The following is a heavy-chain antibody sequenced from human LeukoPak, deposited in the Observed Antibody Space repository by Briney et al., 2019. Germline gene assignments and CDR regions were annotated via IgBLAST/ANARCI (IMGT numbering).Heavy chain of an antibody. CDR3: ARDNYYGSGSYYMGYYYGMDV. Sequence: GRSLRLSCAASGFTFNSYGMHWVRQAPGKGLEWVAVISYDGSNKYYADSVKGRFTISRDNSKNTLYLQMNSLRAEDTAVYYCARDNYYGSGSYYMGYYYGMDVWGQGTTVTVSS. CDR1: GFTFNSYG. CDR2: ISYDGSNK. J-gene: IGHJ6*02. D-gene: IGHD3-10*01. V-gene: IGHV3-30*03.